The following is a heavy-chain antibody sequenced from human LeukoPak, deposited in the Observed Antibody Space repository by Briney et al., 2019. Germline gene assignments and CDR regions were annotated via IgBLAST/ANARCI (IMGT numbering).Heavy chain of an antibody. CDR1: GGSISSSSYY. V-gene: IGHV4-39*01. D-gene: IGHD3-22*01. Sequence: PSETLSLTCTVSGGSISSSSYYWGWIRQPPGKGLEWIGSIYYSGSTYYNPSLKSRVTISVDTSKNQFSLKLSSVTAADTAVYYCARGRHSGYSGHYYYYYGMDVWGQGTTVTVSS. CDR2: IYYSGST. J-gene: IGHJ6*02. CDR3: ARGRHSGYSGHYYYYYGMDV.